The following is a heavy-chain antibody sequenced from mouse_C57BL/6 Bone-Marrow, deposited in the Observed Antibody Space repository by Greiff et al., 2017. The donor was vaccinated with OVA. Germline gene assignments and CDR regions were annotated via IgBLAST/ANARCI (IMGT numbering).Heavy chain of an antibody. CDR3: AREDYGSSGYAMDY. V-gene: IGHV5-16*01. CDR2: INYDGSST. D-gene: IGHD1-1*01. Sequence: EVHLVESEGGLVQPGSSMKLSCTASGFTFSDYYMAWVRQVPEKGLEWVANINYDGSSTYYLDSLKSSFIISRDNAKNILYVQMSSLKSEDTATDYYAREDYGSSGYAMDYWGQGNSVTVTS. J-gene: IGHJ4*01. CDR1: GFTFSDYY.